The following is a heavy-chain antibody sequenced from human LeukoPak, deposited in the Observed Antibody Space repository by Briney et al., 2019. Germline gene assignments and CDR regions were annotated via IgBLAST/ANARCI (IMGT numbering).Heavy chain of an antibody. D-gene: IGHD5-12*01. CDR2: ISYDGSNK. J-gene: IGHJ3*02. Sequence: QPGGSLRLSCAASGFTFSSYAMHWVRQAPGKGLEWVAVISYDGSNKYYADSVKGRFTISRDNSKNTLYLQMNSLRAEDTAVYYCARGTYIVATNYAFDIWGQGTMVTVSS. V-gene: IGHV3-30*04. CDR3: ARGTYIVATNYAFDI. CDR1: GFTFSSYA.